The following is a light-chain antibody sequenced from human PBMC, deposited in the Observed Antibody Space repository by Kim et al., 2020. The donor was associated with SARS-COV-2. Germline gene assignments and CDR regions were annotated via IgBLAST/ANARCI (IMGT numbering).Light chain of an antibody. J-gene: IGLJ3*02. CDR2: RNN. Sequence: ELTQPPSASGTPGQRVTISCSGSSSNIGSNYVYWYQQLPGTAPKLLIYRNNQRPSGVPDRFSGSKSGTSASLAISGLRSEDEADYYCAAWDDSLSGPVFGGGTQLTV. V-gene: IGLV1-47*01. CDR3: AAWDDSLSGPV. CDR1: SSNIGSNY.